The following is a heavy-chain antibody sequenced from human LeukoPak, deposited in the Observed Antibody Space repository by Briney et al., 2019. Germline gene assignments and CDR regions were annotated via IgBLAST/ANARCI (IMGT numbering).Heavy chain of an antibody. CDR2: ISWNSGSI. V-gene: IGHV3-9*01. Sequence: GRSLRLSCAASGFTFDDYAMHWVRQAPGKGLEWVSGISWNSGSIGYADSVKGRFTISRDNAKNSLYLQMNSLRAEDTALYYCASSASIAAAGTGGDYWGQGTLVTVSS. D-gene: IGHD6-13*01. CDR1: GFTFDDYA. J-gene: IGHJ4*02. CDR3: ASSASIAAAGTGGDY.